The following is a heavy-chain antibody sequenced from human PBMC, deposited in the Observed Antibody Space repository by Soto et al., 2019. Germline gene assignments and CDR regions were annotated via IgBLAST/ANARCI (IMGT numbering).Heavy chain of an antibody. CDR2: LSPDGSTK. CDR1: GLSFSSSW. Sequence: EVELVESGGGLVQPGGSLRLSCVASGLSFSSSWMSWVRQVPGRGLEWVAELSPDGSTKGDVDAVKGRVTISRDNAKNSLYLQMNSLRVEDTAVYYCARDPYFGAIDYWGQGTLVTVSS. CDR3: ARDPYFGAIDY. V-gene: IGHV3-7*01. J-gene: IGHJ4*02. D-gene: IGHD3-16*01.